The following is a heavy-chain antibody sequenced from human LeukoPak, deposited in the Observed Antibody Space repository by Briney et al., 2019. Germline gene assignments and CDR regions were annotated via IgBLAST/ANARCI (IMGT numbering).Heavy chain of an antibody. CDR3: AGEDIVVVVAATGAFDI. Sequence: GGSLRLSCAASGFTFSDYYMSWIRQAPGKGLEWVSYISSSGSTIYYADSVKGRFTISRDNAKNSLYLQMNSLRAEDTAVYYCAGEDIVVVVAATGAFDIWGQGTMVTVSS. J-gene: IGHJ3*02. D-gene: IGHD2-15*01. V-gene: IGHV3-11*01. CDR1: GFTFSDYY. CDR2: ISSSGSTI.